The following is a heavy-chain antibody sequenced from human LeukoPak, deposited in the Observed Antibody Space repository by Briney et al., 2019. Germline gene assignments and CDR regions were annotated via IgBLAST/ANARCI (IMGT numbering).Heavy chain of an antibody. D-gene: IGHD1-26*01. CDR1: GFTFSSHW. Sequence: GGSLRLSCAASGFTFSSHWMNWVRRAPGKGLEWVANIKEDGSEKYHVDSVKGRFTISRDNAKDSLCLQMNSLRAEDTAIYYCVRSGGYWGQGTLVTVSS. V-gene: IGHV3-7*05. CDR3: VRSGGY. J-gene: IGHJ4*02. CDR2: IKEDGSEK.